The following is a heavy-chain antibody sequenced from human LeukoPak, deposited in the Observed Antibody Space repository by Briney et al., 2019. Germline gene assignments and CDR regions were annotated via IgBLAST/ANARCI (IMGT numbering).Heavy chain of an antibody. Sequence: GSLRLSCAASGFTFSDYSMNWVRQAPGKGLECVSYNSSDRKTTWYADSVKGRFTSSRDNAKNSLYLQMNSLRVEDTAVYYCVKAGSLGAFDIWGQGTMVTVSS. CDR3: VKAGSLGAFDI. D-gene: IGHD1-26*01. V-gene: IGHV3-48*01. CDR2: NSSDRKTT. J-gene: IGHJ3*02. CDR1: GFTFSDYS.